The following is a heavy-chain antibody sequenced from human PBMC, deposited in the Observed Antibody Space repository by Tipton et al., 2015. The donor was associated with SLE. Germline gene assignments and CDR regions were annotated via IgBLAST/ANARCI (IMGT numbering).Heavy chain of an antibody. D-gene: IGHD1-1*01. CDR2: INPYTGNT. CDR3: AERYDTFES. Sequence: QLVQSGAEIKKPGASVKVSCKASGYTFTSYAISWVRQAPGQGLEWMGWINPYTGNTDYAQKVQGRVTMTTDTSRVTAYLDLGSLRPDDTAVYYCAERYDTFESWGQGTMVSVSS. CDR1: GYTFTSYA. J-gene: IGHJ3*02. V-gene: IGHV1-18*04.